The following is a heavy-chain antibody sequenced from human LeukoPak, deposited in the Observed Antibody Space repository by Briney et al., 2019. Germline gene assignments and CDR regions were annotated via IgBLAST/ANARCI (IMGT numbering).Heavy chain of an antibody. Sequence: PGGSLRLSCTASGFTFGDYAMSWFRQAPGKGLEWVGFIRSKAYGGTTEYAASVKGRFTISRDDSKSIAYLQMNSLKTEDTAVYYCTRDARSWYSSSVGFDYWGQGTLVTVSS. CDR2: IRSKAYGGTT. CDR3: TRDARSWYSSSVGFDY. CDR1: GFTFGDYA. J-gene: IGHJ4*02. V-gene: IGHV3-49*03. D-gene: IGHD6-6*01.